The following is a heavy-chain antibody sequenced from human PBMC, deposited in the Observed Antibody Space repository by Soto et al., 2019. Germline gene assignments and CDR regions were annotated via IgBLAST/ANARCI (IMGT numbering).Heavy chain of an antibody. D-gene: IGHD3-22*01. Sequence: QLQLQESGPGLVKPSETLSLTCTVSGGSISSSSYYWGWIRQSPGKGLEWVGSVYYTGSTYYNPSLKRRLTISVDTSKIQCSLKLSSVNAADTAVYYCARLFYYDTSGYYSPMWHFDVWGRGTLVTVSS. V-gene: IGHV4-39*01. CDR2: VYYTGST. J-gene: IGHJ2*01. CDR1: GGSISSSSYY. CDR3: ARLFYYDTSGYYSPMWHFDV.